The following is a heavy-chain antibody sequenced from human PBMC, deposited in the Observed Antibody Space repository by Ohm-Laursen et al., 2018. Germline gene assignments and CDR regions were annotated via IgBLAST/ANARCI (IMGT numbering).Heavy chain of an antibody. V-gene: IGHV4-4*07. Sequence: PSQTLSLTCTVSGGSISSYYWNWIRQPAGKGLEWIGRLSIGGSTSYNPSLKSRVTMSVDTSKNQFSLKLSSVTAADTAVYYCARANSSDYSAFDYWGQGTLVTVSS. CDR2: LSIGGST. J-gene: IGHJ4*02. D-gene: IGHD3-22*01. CDR1: GGSISSYY. CDR3: ARANSSDYSAFDY.